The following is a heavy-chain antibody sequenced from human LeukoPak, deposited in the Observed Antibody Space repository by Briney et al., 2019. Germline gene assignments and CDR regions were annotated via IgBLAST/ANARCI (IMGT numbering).Heavy chain of an antibody. V-gene: IGHV3-53*01. CDR2: IHDGGIT. CDR1: GFTFSSYA. CDR3: ARTHPTGYFDY. D-gene: IGHD1-14*01. Sequence: HAGGSLRLSCAASGFTFSSYALNWVRQAPGKGLECVSVIHDGGITYYADSVKGRFTISRDNSKNTVYLQMNSLRAGDTAVYYCARTHPTGYFDYWGQGTLVTVSS. J-gene: IGHJ4*02.